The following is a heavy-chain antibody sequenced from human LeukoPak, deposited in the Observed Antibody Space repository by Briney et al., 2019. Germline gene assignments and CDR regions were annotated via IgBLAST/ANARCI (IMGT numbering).Heavy chain of an antibody. Sequence: SETLSLTCTVSGGSISSSSYYWGWVRQPPGRGLEWIGSIYYSGSTYYNPSLKSRVTISVDTSKNQFSLKLSSVTAADTAVYYCARDPHYDILTGQDAFDIWGQGTMVTVSS. CDR1: GGSISSSSYY. V-gene: IGHV4-39*07. CDR3: ARDPHYDILTGQDAFDI. D-gene: IGHD3-9*01. J-gene: IGHJ3*02. CDR2: IYYSGST.